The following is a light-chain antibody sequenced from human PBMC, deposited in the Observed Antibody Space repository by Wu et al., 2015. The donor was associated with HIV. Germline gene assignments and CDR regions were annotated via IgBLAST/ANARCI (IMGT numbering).Light chain of an antibody. Sequence: EIVLTQSPGTLSLSPGERATLSCRASQSLRISYVAWYQQKPGQAPRLLIFGASSRAPGIPDRFSGSGSGTDFILTISRLEPEDFAVYFCQQYGSSPGTFGQGTKVEIK. CDR3: QQYGSSPGT. V-gene: IGKV3-20*01. CDR1: QSLRISY. CDR2: GAS. J-gene: IGKJ1*01.